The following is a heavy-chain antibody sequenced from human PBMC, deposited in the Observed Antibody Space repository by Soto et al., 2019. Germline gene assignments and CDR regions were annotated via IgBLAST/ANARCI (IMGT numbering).Heavy chain of an antibody. D-gene: IGHD4-4*01. CDR1: GFTFSSHA. J-gene: IGHJ5*02. CDR2: ISYDGSTI. Sequence: SLRLSCAASGFTFSSHAMHWVRQAPGKGLEWVAIISYDGSTICYGDSVKGRFTISRDNSKNTLYLHMSSLRPDDTAVYFCARHVASTVTTSDWFDPWGQGTLVTVSS. CDR3: ARHVASTVTTSDWFDP. V-gene: IGHV3-30-3*01.